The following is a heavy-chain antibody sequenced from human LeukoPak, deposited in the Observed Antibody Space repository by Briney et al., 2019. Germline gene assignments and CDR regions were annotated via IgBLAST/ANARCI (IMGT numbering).Heavy chain of an antibody. CDR2: ISSSGSTI. Sequence: GGSLRLSCAASGFTFSSYEMNWVRQAPGKGLELVSYISSSGSTIYYADSVKGRFTISRDNAKNSLYLQMNSLRAEDTAVYYCAREGYYYYYMDVWGKGTTVTVSS. CDR3: AREGYYYYYMDV. J-gene: IGHJ6*03. CDR1: GFTFSSYE. V-gene: IGHV3-48*03.